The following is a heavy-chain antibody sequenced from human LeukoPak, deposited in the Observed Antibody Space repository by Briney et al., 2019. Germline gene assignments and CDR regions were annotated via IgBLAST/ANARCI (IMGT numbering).Heavy chain of an antibody. D-gene: IGHD3-22*01. J-gene: IGHJ5*02. CDR2: IYYSGST. CDR1: GGSISSGGYY. V-gene: IGHV4-31*03. Sequence: SETLSLTCTVSGGSISSGGYYWSWIRQHPGKGLEWIGYIYYSGSTYYNPSLKSRVTISVDTSKNQFSLKLSSVTAADTAVYYCARAGRHYYDSSGYYYPPPHPKYNWFDPWGQGTLVTVSS. CDR3: ARAGRHYYDSSGYYYPPPHPKYNWFDP.